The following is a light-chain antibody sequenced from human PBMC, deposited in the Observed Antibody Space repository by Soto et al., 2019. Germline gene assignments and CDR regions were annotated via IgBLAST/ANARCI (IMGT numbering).Light chain of an antibody. CDR1: RSLVHSDGNTY. V-gene: IGKV2-24*01. CDR2: KIS. Sequence: DIVMTQTPLSSPVTLGQPASISCRSSRSLVHSDGNTYLSWLQQRPGQPPRLLLYKISNRFSGVPDRFSGSGAWTDFTLQISRVEAEDVGVYYCMQTTQFPHTFGGGTKVEI. CDR3: MQTTQFPHT. J-gene: IGKJ4*01.